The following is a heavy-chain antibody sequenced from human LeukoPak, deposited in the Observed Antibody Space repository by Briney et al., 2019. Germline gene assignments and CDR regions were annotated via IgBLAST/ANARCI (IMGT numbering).Heavy chain of an antibody. CDR1: EFTFRRYW. D-gene: IGHD4-17*01. CDR2: IKQDGGEK. Sequence: GSLRLSCAASEFTFRRYWMSLVRPAPGKGPEWVANIKQDGGEKYYLDSVKGRFTVSRDNAKNSLYLQMNSLRAEDTAVYYCARVGARQILEYWGQGTLVTVSS. J-gene: IGHJ4*02. CDR3: ARVGARQILEY. V-gene: IGHV3-7*01.